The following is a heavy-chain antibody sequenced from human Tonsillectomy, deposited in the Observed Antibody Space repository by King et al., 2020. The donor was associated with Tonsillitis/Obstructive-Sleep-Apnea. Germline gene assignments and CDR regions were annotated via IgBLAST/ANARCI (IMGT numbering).Heavy chain of an antibody. CDR3: ARGTPPMDAIVSYYYGMDV. D-gene: IGHD3-22*01. V-gene: IGHV3-48*03. CDR2: ISSSGSII. J-gene: IGHJ6*02. CDR1: GFTFSSYE. Sequence: VRLVESGGGLVQPGGSLRLSCAASGFTFSSYEMNWVRQAPGKGLEWGSYISSSGSIIYYADSVKGRFTISRDNAKNSLFLQMNSLRAEDTAVYYCARGTPPMDAIVSYYYGMDVWGQGTTVTVSS.